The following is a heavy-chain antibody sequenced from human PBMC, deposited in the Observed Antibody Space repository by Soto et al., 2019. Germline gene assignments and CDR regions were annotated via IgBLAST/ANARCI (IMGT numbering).Heavy chain of an antibody. J-gene: IGHJ6*03. CDR3: ARGFTIFGVVNLAYYMDV. CDR2: MNPNSGNT. Sequence: ASVKVSCKASGYTFTSYDINWVRQATGQGLEWMGWMNPNSGNTGYAQKFQGRVTMTRNTSISTAYMELSSLRSEDTAVYYCARGFTIFGVVNLAYYMDVWGKGTTVTVSS. V-gene: IGHV1-8*01. CDR1: GYTFTSYD. D-gene: IGHD3-3*01.